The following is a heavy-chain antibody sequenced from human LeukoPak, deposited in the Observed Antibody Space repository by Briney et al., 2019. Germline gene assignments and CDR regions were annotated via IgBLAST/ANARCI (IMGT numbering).Heavy chain of an antibody. J-gene: IGHJ4*02. V-gene: IGHV4-4*02. CDR1: GGSVTSTNW. CDR3: AREGGFYRPLDY. CDR2: VHLGGRT. D-gene: IGHD3-3*01. Sequence: PSETLTLTRDVSGGSVTSTNWWTWVRQPPGKGLEWIGEVHLGGRTNYTPSLKSRLIMSVDLPENHISLKLTSVTAADTAVYYCAREGGFYRPLDYSGQGTLVTVSS.